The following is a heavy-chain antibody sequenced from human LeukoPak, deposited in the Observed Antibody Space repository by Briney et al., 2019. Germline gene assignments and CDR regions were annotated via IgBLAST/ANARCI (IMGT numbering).Heavy chain of an antibody. J-gene: IGHJ4*02. V-gene: IGHV4-31*03. Sequence: SQTLSLTCRVSGGSVSSGGFFWTWVRQYPGGRLEWIGYISYNGRIYSDSSLQSRVTMSLDTSKNQFSLKLSSVTAADTAVYYCASLHQHGYYFDHWGQGTLVTVSS. CDR2: ISYNGRI. CDR1: GGSVSSGGFF. CDR3: ASLHQHGYYFDH.